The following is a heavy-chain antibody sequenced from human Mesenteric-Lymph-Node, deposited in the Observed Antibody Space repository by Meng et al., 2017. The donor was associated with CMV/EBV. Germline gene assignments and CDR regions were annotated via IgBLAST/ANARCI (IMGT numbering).Heavy chain of an antibody. V-gene: IGHV3-21*01. CDR3: ARAKYNWNDGNYYYGMDV. D-gene: IGHD1-20*01. CDR2: ISSSSSYI. CDR1: GFTFSSYS. J-gene: IGHJ6*02. Sequence: GGSLRLSCAASGFTFSSYSMNWVRQAPGKGLEWVSSISSSSSYIYYADSVKGRFTVSRDKSKNTLYLQMNSLRAEDTAVYYCARAKYNWNDGNYYYGMDVWGQGTTVTVSS.